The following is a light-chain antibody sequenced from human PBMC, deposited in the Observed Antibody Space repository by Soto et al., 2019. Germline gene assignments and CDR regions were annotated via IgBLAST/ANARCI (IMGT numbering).Light chain of an antibody. J-gene: IGKJ4*01. Sequence: DIQMTPSPSFLSASVGDRVTLTCRASQGISSFLAWYQQKPGKAPKLLIYAASTLQSGVPSRFSGSGSGTEFTLTISSLQPEDFATYYCEQLNSYPLTFGGGTKVDIK. CDR1: QGISSF. CDR3: EQLNSYPLT. CDR2: AAS. V-gene: IGKV1-9*01.